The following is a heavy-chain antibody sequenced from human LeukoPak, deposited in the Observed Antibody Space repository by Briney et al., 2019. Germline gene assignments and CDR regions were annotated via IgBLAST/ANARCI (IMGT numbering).Heavy chain of an antibody. CDR1: GFTFSSHE. CDR3: ARDGWELHDALDI. D-gene: IGHD1-26*01. V-gene: IGHV3-48*03. Sequence: GGSLRLSCAASGFTFSSHEMNWVRQAPGKGLEWVSYISSSGSTIYYADSVKGRFTISRDNAKNSLYLQMNSLRAEDTAVYYCARDGWELHDALDIWGQGTMVTVSS. CDR2: ISSSGSTI. J-gene: IGHJ3*02.